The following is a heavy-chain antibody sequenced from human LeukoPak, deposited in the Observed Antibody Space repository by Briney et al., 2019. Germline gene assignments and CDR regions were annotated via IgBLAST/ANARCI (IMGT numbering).Heavy chain of an antibody. J-gene: IGHJ4*02. V-gene: IGHV5-51*01. CDR1: GYSVARQW. CDR3: ARQVKNFDF. CDR2: IYPGDSDT. Sequence: GESLKISCKGSGYSVARQWVAWVRQMPGKGLETMGIIYPGDSDTRYSPSFQGQVTISADKSLNTAYLQWSSLKASDTPMYYSARQVKNFDFWGEGTLVTVSS. D-gene: IGHD3-22*01.